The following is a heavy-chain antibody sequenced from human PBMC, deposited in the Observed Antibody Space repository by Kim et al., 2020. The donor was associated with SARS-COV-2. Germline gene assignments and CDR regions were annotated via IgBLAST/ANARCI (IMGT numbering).Heavy chain of an antibody. Sequence: PSLKRRVSISVDTSKNQFSLKLSSVTAADTAVYYCARVLRYSGYDWAFDYWGQGTLVTVSS. CDR3: ARVLRYSGYDWAFDY. D-gene: IGHD5-12*01. J-gene: IGHJ4*02. V-gene: IGHV4-59*01.